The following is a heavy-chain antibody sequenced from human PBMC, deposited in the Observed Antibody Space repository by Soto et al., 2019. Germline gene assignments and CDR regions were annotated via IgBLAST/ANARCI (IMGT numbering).Heavy chain of an antibody. CDR2: IYPGDSDT. J-gene: IGHJ6*02. D-gene: IGHD6-13*01. CDR3: ARELMANGAAGIYYYYGMDV. V-gene: IGHV5-51*01. CDR1: GYRFTDYW. Sequence: GESLKISCKGSGYRFTDYWIDWVRQVPGKGLEWMGIIYPGDSDTRHSPSFQGQVTISADKSISTAYLQWSSPKASDTAMYYCARELMANGAAGIYYYYGMDVWGQGTTVTVSS.